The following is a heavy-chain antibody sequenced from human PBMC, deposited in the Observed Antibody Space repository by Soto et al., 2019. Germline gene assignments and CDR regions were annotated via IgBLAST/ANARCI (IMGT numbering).Heavy chain of an antibody. D-gene: IGHD1-26*01. Sequence: QLQLVQSGTELKKPGSSVKVSCKASGGSFSTYSITWVRQAPGQGPEWMGRIIPMLDITDYAQKFQGRVTITAEKSTSTAYMGLIRLTSEDTVVYYCAQDVGYLGQGTLVTVSS. V-gene: IGHV1-69*04. CDR2: IIPMLDIT. J-gene: IGHJ4*02. CDR3: AQDVGY. CDR1: GGSFSTYS.